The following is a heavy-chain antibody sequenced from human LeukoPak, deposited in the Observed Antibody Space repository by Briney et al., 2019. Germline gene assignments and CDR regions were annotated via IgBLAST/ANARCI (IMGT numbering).Heavy chain of an antibody. D-gene: IGHD1-14*01. V-gene: IGHV3-15*01. CDR2: IKTKSDGGTT. J-gene: IGHJ4*02. CDR1: GFTFSNAY. Sequence: AGSLRLSCAASGFTFSNAYMSWVRQAPGKGLEWVARIKTKSDGGTTDYAAPVKGRFIISRDDSINTMFLQMNSLKTEDTAVYYCVWHHPDYWGQGTLVTVSS. CDR3: VWHHPDY.